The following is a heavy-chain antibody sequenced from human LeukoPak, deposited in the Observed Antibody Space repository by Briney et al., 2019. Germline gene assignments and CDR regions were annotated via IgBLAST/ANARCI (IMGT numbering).Heavy chain of an antibody. CDR3: ARDLSRGDIVGVPSALFDY. Sequence: GGSLRLSCAASGFTFSSYGMHWVRQAPGKGLEWVAVISYDGNNRYYADSVKGRFTISRDNSKNTLYLQMNSLRVEDTAMYYCARDLSRGDIVGVPSALFDYWGQGTLVTVSS. V-gene: IGHV3-30*03. CDR1: GFTFSSYG. CDR2: ISYDGNNR. J-gene: IGHJ4*02. D-gene: IGHD2-2*01.